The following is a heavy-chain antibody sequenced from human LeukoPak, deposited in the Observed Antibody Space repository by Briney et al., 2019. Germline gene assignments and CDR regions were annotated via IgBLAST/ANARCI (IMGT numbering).Heavy chain of an antibody. CDR1: GYSFTGHY. CDR3: ARIRDGYNDAYDV. V-gene: IGHV1-46*01. CDR2: INPGGDNT. D-gene: IGHD5-24*01. Sequence: GASVKVSCKASGYSFTGHYMHWVRQAPGQGLEWMGLINPGGDNTDYAQNFQGRVTMTRDTSTSTVYMWLSSLRSEDTAVYYCARIRDGYNDAYDVWGQGTMVTVSS. J-gene: IGHJ3*01.